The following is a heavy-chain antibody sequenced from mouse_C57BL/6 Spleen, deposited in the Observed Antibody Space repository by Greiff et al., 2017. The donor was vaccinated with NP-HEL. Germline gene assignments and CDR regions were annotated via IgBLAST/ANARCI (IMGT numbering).Heavy chain of an antibody. CDR2: IYPSDSET. D-gene: IGHD3-2*02. CDR3: ATTAQATGY. CDR1: GYTFTSYW. V-gene: IGHV1-61*01. J-gene: IGHJ2*01. Sequence: VQLQQPGAELVRPGSSVKLSCKASGYTFTSYWMAWVKQRPGQGLEWIGNIYPSDSETHYNQKFKDKATLTVDKSSSTAYMQLSSLTSEDSAVYYCATTAQATGYWGQGTTLTVSS.